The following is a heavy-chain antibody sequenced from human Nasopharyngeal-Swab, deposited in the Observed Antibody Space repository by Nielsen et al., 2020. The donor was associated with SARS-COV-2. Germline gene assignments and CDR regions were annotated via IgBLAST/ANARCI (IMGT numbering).Heavy chain of an antibody. CDR1: GFTVSSNY. D-gene: IGHD1-26*01. CDR3: AKDRAWGLDY. J-gene: IGHJ4*02. CDR2: IYSGGRT. V-gene: IGHV3-53*01. Sequence: LSLTCAASGFTVSSNYMSWVRQAPGKGLEWVSVIYSGGRTYYADSVKGRFTISRDNSKNTLYLQMNTLRAEDTAVYYCAKDRAWGLDYWGQGTLVTVSS.